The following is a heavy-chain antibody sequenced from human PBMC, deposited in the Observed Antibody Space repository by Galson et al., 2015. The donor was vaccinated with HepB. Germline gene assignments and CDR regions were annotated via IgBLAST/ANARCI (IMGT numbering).Heavy chain of an antibody. Sequence: SVKVSCKASGGTFSSYAISWVRQAPGQGLEWMGGIIPIFGTANYAQKFQGRVTMTTDTSTSTAYMELRSLRSDDTAVYYCARGNWDIVASIADYWGQGTLVTVSS. D-gene: IGHD5-12*01. CDR3: ARGNWDIVASIADY. CDR2: IIPIFGTA. V-gene: IGHV1-69*05. J-gene: IGHJ4*02. CDR1: GGTFSSYA.